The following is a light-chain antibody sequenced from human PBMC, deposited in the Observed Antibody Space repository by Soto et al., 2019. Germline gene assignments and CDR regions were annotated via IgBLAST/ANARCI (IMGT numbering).Light chain of an antibody. CDR1: QSISSY. V-gene: IGKV1-39*01. J-gene: IGKJ3*01. Sequence: DIQLTQSPSSLPASVVDRVTITCRASQSISSYLNWYQQKPGKAPKLLIYAASSLQSGVPSRFSGSGSGTDFTLTISSLQPEDFATYYCQQSYSTPIFTFGPGTKVDIK. CDR3: QQSYSTPIFT. CDR2: AAS.